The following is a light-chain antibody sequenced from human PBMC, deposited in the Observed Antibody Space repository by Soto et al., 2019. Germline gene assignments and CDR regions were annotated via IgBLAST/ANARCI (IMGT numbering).Light chain of an antibody. J-gene: IGLJ1*01. CDR3: SSYAGINNFQV. V-gene: IGLV2-8*01. Sequence: QSVLTQPPSASGSPGQSVTISCTGTSSDVGGYDYVSWYQHHPGKAPKLIIYEVSRRPSGVPDRFSGSKSGNTASLTVSGLQAEDEADYYSSSYAGINNFQVFGTGTKLTVL. CDR1: SSDVGGYDY. CDR2: EVS.